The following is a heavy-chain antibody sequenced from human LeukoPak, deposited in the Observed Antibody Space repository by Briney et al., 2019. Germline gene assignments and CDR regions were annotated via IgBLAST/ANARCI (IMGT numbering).Heavy chain of an antibody. J-gene: IGHJ4*02. V-gene: IGHV3-30*02. D-gene: IGHD3-3*01. CDR3: ANTYYDFWSGYRPLGY. Sequence: GGSLRLSCAASGFTFSSYGMHWVRQAPGKGLEWVAFIRYDGSNKYYADSVKGRFTISRDNSKNTLYLQMNSLRAEDTAVYYCANTYYDFWSGYRPLGYWGQGTLVTVSS. CDR2: IRYDGSNK. CDR1: GFTFSSYG.